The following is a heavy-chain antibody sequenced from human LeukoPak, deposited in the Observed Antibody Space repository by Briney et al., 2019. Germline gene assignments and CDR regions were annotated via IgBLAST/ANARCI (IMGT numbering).Heavy chain of an antibody. V-gene: IGHV3-48*01. CDR2: ISSSSSTI. J-gene: IGHJ4*02. CDR3: TRGRQYYYDSSGDFPPTDY. D-gene: IGHD3-22*01. Sequence: PGGSLRLSCAASGFTFSSYSMNWVRQAPGKGLEWVSYISSSSSTIYYADSVKGRFTISRDNAKNSLYLQMNSLRAEDTAVYYCTRGRQYYYDSSGDFPPTDYWGQGTLVTVSS. CDR1: GFTFSSYS.